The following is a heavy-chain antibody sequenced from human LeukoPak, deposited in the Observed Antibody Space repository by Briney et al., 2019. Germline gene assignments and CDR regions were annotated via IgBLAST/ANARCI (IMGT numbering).Heavy chain of an antibody. Sequence: VASVKVSCKTSGYTFTDYSIYWVRQAPGQGLEWMGWISPNSGGTNYAQKFQGRVTMTRDTSISTAYMELNRLRSDDTAVYYCAREGNNNWSDYWGQGTLVTVSS. CDR3: AREGNNNWSDY. D-gene: IGHD1-1*01. CDR2: ISPNSGGT. J-gene: IGHJ4*02. CDR1: GYTFTDYS. V-gene: IGHV1-2*02.